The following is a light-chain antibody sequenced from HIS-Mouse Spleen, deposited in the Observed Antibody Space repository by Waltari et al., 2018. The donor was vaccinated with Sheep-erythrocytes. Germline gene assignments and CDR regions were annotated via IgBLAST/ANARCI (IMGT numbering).Light chain of an antibody. CDR1: QSVSSSY. V-gene: IGKV3-20*01. CDR3: QKYGSSLRP. CDR2: GAH. Sequence: EMVWMQAPVTLSSSPGERATLSCRASQSVSSSYLAWYQQKPCQAPRIRIYGAHSRTTGIPDRFSGRGSETDFTLTISRLEPYAFGVYYCQKYGSSLRPFGQGTTVEI. J-gene: IGKJ1*01.